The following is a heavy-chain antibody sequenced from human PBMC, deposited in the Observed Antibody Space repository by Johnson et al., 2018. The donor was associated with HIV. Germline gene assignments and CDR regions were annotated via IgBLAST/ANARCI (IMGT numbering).Heavy chain of an antibody. D-gene: IGHD3-10*01. V-gene: IGHV3-20*04. J-gene: IGHJ3*02. CDR3: AIGRGEFPRHAFDI. CDR1: GFTFDDHG. CDR2: INWNGGST. Sequence: VQLVESGGGVVQPGRSLRLSCAASGFTFDDHGMSWVRQAPGKGLEWVSGINWNGGSTGYADSVKGRFTISKDNSRNTLFLHMNSLRADDTAVYYCAIGRGEFPRHAFDIWGQGTMVTVSS.